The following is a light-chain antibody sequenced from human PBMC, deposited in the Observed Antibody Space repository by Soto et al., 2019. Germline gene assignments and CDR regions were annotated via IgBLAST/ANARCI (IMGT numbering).Light chain of an antibody. J-gene: IGKJ4*01. CDR1: QSVSNN. CDR2: SAS. Sequence: EIVMTQSPATLSVSPGERATLSCRASQSVSNNLAWYQQKPGQAPRLLIYSASTRATGIPARFSGSVSGTEFTLSISSLQSEDFAVYYCQQYNEWPLTFGGGTKVETK. CDR3: QQYNEWPLT. V-gene: IGKV3-15*01.